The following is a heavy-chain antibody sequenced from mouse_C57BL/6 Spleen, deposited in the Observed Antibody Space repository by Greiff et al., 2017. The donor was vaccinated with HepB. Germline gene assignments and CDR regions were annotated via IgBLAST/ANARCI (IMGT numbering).Heavy chain of an antibody. CDR1: GYTFTDYE. CDR3: TRRGYDGYYGAY. V-gene: IGHV1-15*01. CDR2: IDPETGGT. J-gene: IGHJ3*01. Sequence: VQGVESGAELVRPGASVTLSCKASGYTFTDYEMHWVKQTPVHGLEWIGAIDPETGGTAYNQKFKGKAILTADKSSSTAYMELRSLTSEDSAVYYCTRRGYDGYYGAYWGQGTLVTVSA. D-gene: IGHD2-3*01.